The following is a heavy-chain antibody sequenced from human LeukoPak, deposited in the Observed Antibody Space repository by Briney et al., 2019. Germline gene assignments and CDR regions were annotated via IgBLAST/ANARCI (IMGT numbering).Heavy chain of an antibody. Sequence: GASVKVSCKASGYTFTDYYLHWVRQAPGQGPEWMGRINPNSGGTNYAQKFQGRVTMTRDTSISTAYMELSRLRSDDTAVYYCARATIRVGASDYWGQGTLVTVSS. J-gene: IGHJ4*02. CDR1: GYTFTDYY. CDR2: INPNSGGT. CDR3: ARATIRVGASDY. D-gene: IGHD1-26*01. V-gene: IGHV1-2*06.